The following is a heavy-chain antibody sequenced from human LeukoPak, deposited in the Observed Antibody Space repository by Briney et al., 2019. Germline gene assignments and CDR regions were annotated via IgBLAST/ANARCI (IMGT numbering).Heavy chain of an antibody. CDR2: ISGSGGST. V-gene: IGHV3-23*01. D-gene: IGHD4-17*01. J-gene: IGHJ2*01. CDR1: GFTFSSYG. CDR3: AKSSEDGDWYFDL. Sequence: GGSLRLSCAASGFTFSSYGMHWVRQAPGKGLEWVSAISGSGGSTYYADSVKGRFTISRDNSKNTLYLQMNSLRAEDTAVYYCAKSSEDGDWYFDLWGRGTLVTVSS.